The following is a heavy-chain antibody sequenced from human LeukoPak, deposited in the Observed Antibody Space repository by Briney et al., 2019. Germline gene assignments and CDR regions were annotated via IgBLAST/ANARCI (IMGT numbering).Heavy chain of an antibody. V-gene: IGHV3-21*01. CDR3: ARGGYSYGSYYFDY. J-gene: IGHJ4*02. CDR2: ISSSSSYI. D-gene: IGHD5-18*01. CDR1: GFTFSSYS. Sequence: KSGGSLRLSCAASGFTFSSYSVNWVRQAPGKGLEWVSSISSSSSYIYYADSVKGRFAISRDNAKNSLYLQMNSLRAEDTAVYYCARGGYSYGSYYFDYWGQGTLVTVSS.